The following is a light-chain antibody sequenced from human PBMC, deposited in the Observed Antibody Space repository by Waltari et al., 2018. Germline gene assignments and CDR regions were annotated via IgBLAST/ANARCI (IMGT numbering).Light chain of an antibody. CDR3: QQYYNTPRT. J-gene: IGKJ1*01. CDR2: WAS. CDR1: PSVLYSSNSKNY. V-gene: IGKV4-1*01. Sequence: DIVMTQSPDSLAVSLGERATIHCKSRPSVLYSSNSKNYLAWYQQRPGQPPKLLIYWASTRESGVPDRFSGSGSGTDFTLTISSLQAEDVAVYYCQQYYNTPRTFGQGTKVEIK.